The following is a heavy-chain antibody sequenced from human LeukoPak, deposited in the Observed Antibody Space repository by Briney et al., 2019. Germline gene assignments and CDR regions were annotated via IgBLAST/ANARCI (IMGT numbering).Heavy chain of an antibody. J-gene: IGHJ4*02. Sequence: GGSLRLSCAASGFNFTNAWMTWVRQAPGKGLEWVGHIKSKTDGGTTAYAAPVTGRFTISRDDSKTMVFLQMNNLKTEDTALYYCATSPGYYDTSPFDYWGQGTLLTVSS. CDR3: ATSPGYYDTSPFDY. CDR1: GFNFTNAW. D-gene: IGHD3-22*01. CDR2: IKSKTDGGTT. V-gene: IGHV3-15*01.